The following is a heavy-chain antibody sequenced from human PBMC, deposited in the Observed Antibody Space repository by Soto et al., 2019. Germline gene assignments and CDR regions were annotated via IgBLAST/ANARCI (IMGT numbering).Heavy chain of an antibody. V-gene: IGHV3-23*01. D-gene: IGHD3-3*01. CDR2: ISGSGSST. CDR3: ARVTYYDFWSGYYTYYYGMDV. J-gene: IGHJ6*02. Sequence: PGGSLRLSCEASGLTVTSHAMSWVRQAPGKGLEWVSGISGSGSSTSYADSVKGRFTISRDNAKNTLYLQMNSLRAEDTAVYYCARVTYYDFWSGYYTYYYGMDVWGQGTTVTVSS. CDR1: GLTVTSHA.